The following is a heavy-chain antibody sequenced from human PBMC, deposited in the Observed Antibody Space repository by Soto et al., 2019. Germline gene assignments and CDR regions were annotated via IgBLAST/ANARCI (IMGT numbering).Heavy chain of an antibody. CDR1: GGSFSGYY. J-gene: IGHJ5*02. D-gene: IGHD3-22*01. Sequence: PSETLSLTCAVYGGSFSGYYLSWIRQPPGKGLEWIGEINHSGSTNYNPSLKSRVTISVDTSKNQFSLKLSSVTAADTAVYYCARGGSGYYYYRSLTNWFDPWGQGTLVTVSS. V-gene: IGHV4-34*01. CDR3: ARGGSGYYYYRSLTNWFDP. CDR2: INHSGST.